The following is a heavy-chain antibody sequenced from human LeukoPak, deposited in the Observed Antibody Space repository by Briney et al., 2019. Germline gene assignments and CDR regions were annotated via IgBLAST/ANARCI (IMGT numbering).Heavy chain of an antibody. CDR3: TSRLTVTTLRANAFDI. Sequence: GGSLRLSCAASGFTFSGSAMHWVRQASGKGLEWVGRIRSKANSYATAYAASVKGRVTISRDDSKKPAYLQMNSLQTEDTAVYYCTSRLTVTTLRANAFDIWGQGTMVTVSS. V-gene: IGHV3-73*01. CDR2: IRSKANSYAT. J-gene: IGHJ3*02. CDR1: GFTFSGSA. D-gene: IGHD4-17*01.